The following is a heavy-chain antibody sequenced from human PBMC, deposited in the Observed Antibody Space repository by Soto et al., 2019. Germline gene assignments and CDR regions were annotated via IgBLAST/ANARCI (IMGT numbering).Heavy chain of an antibody. CDR3: ARDLAYSRPHYFDY. Sequence: GWLRGACTASGFTFSSYSMNGVRQAPGKGLEWVSSISSSSSYIYYADSVKGRFTISRDNAKNSLYLQMNSLRAEDTAVYYCARDLAYSRPHYFDYWGQGTLVTVSS. D-gene: IGHD6-13*01. V-gene: IGHV3-21*01. J-gene: IGHJ4*02. CDR1: GFTFSSYS. CDR2: ISSSSSYI.